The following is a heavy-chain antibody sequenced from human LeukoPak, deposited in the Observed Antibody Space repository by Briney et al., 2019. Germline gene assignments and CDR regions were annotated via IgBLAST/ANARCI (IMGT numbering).Heavy chain of an antibody. CDR1: GFRFSSYG. Sequence: GGSLRLSCAVSGFRFSSYGMHWVRQPPGKGLEWVAVVANDGRDKKHADSVRGRFTISRENSKNTLYLQMNSLRAEDTAVYYCAKDLKEGAADYYFDFWGQGTLVTVSS. CDR3: AKDLKEGAADYYFDF. CDR2: VANDGRDK. J-gene: IGHJ4*02. D-gene: IGHD6-13*01. V-gene: IGHV3-30*18.